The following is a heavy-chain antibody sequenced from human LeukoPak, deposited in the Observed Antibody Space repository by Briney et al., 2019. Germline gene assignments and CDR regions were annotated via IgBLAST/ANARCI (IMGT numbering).Heavy chain of an antibody. D-gene: IGHD2-2*02. V-gene: IGHV1-69*13. CDR2: IIPIFGTA. Sequence: SVKVSCKASGGTFSSYAISWVRQAPGQGLEWMGGIIPIFGTANYAQKFQGRVTITADESTSTAYMELSSLRSEDTAVYYCARVRLRRYCSSTSCYKDYYYGMDVWGQGTTVTVSS. CDR3: ARVRLRRYCSSTSCYKDYYYGMDV. J-gene: IGHJ6*02. CDR1: GGTFSSYA.